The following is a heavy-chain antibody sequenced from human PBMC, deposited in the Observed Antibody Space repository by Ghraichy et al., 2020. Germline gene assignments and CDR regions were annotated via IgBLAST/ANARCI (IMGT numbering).Heavy chain of an antibody. CDR1: GYSFTSYW. CDR2: IYPGDSDT. CDR3: ARHPIVVVPAAIPYYYYYMDV. J-gene: IGHJ6*03. Sequence: GESLNISCKGSGYSFTSYWIGWVRQMPGKGLEWMGIIYPGDSDTRYSPSFQGQVTISADKSISTAYLQWSSLKASDTAMYYCARHPIVVVPAAIPYYYYYMDVWGKGTTVTVSS. V-gene: IGHV5-51*01. D-gene: IGHD2-2*01.